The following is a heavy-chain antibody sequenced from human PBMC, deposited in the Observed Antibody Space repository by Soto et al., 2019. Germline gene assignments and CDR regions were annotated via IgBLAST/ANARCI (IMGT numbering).Heavy chain of an antibody. J-gene: IGHJ6*02. Sequence: QLQLVQSGAEVKKPGSSVKVSCKASGGTFSNFAISWVRQASGQGLEWMGEIIPIFDTLNYAQKFQDRVTITADESTSTVSMELSSLRSEDTAVYYCARDYGAKYYAMDVWGQGTTVTVSS. D-gene: IGHD3-10*01. CDR3: ARDYGAKYYAMDV. V-gene: IGHV1-69*01. CDR1: GGTFSNFA. CDR2: IIPIFDTL.